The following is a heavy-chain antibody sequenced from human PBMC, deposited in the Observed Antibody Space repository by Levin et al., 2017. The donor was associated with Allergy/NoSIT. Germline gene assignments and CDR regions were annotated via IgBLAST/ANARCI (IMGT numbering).Heavy chain of an antibody. CDR1: GGSFSGYY. J-gene: IGHJ5*02. V-gene: IGHV4-34*01. CDR2: INHSGST. CDR3: ARDLAAAGTLVDP. D-gene: IGHD6-13*01. Sequence: SETLSLTCAVYGGSFSGYYWSWIRQPPGKGLEWIGEINHSGSTNYNPSLKSRVTISVDTSKNQFSLKLSSVTAADTAVYYCARDLAAAGTLVDPWGQGTLVTVSS.